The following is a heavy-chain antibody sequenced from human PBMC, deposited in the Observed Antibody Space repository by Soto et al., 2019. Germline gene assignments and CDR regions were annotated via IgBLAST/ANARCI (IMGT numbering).Heavy chain of an antibody. CDR3: TTDSRTTMPEVRFDY. D-gene: IGHD3-10*01. V-gene: IGHV3-15*07. CDR1: GFPFSNAW. CDR2: VKSKTDGGSA. Sequence: LRLSCAASGFPFSNAWINWVRQTPGTGLQWVGRVKSKTDGGSADYAAPVKGRFAVSRDDSKNIVYLQMNSVKIEDTGVYYCTTDSRTTMPEVRFDYWGHGNLVTVSS. J-gene: IGHJ4*01.